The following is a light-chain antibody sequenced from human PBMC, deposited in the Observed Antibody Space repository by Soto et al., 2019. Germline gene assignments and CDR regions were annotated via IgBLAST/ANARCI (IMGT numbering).Light chain of an antibody. Sequence: QSALTQPASVSGSPGQSITISCTGTSSDVGAYNYVSWYQQHPGKAPKLMIYDVSNRPSGVSNRFSGSKSGNTASLTISGLQAEDEADYYCSSYTRSSTQVFGGGTK. CDR2: DVS. CDR1: SSDVGAYNY. V-gene: IGLV2-14*01. CDR3: SSYTRSSTQV. J-gene: IGLJ2*01.